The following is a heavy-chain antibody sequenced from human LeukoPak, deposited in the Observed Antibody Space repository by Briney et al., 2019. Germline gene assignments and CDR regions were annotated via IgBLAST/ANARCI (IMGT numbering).Heavy chain of an antibody. J-gene: IGHJ4*02. V-gene: IGHV3-64D*06. CDR2: VSSDGGTT. CDR3: ASLTPAAGTRDY. D-gene: IGHD6-13*01. Sequence: GGSLRLSCSASGFTFSSYAMHWVRQAPGKGLDYVSAVSSDGGTTYYADSVKGRFTISRDNSKNTLYLQMSSLRDEDTAVYYCASLTPAAGTRDYWGQGTLVTVSS. CDR1: GFTFSSYA.